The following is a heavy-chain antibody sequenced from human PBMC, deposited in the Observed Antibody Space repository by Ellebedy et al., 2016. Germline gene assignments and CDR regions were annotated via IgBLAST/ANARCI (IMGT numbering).Heavy chain of an antibody. V-gene: IGHV1-18*01. CDR2: TNNR. Sequence: ASVKVSXXASGYTFMNYDISWVRQAPGQGLEWMGGTNNRNHAQKFQGRVTMTADTSTTTAYMELRSLTFDDTAIYYCARETRDRVGTSEAFYDPWGQGTLVTVS. CDR1: GYTFMNYD. J-gene: IGHJ5*02. CDR3: ARETRDRVGTSEAFYDP. D-gene: IGHD4-23*01.